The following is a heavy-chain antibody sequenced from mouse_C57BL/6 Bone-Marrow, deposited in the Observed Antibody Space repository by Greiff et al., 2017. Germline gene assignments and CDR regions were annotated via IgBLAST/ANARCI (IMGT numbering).Heavy chain of an antibody. D-gene: IGHD1-1*01. CDR2: IHPNSGST. CDR3: ARGSGSRRRYFDG. CDR1: GYTFTSYW. J-gene: IGHJ1*03. V-gene: IGHV1-64*01. Sequence: QVQLQQSGAELVKPGASVKLSCKASGYTFTSYWMHWVKQRPGQGLEWIGMIHPNSGSTNYNEKFKSKATLTVAKSSSTAYMQLRSLTSEDSAVYYCARGSGSRRRYFDGWGTGTTVTVSS.